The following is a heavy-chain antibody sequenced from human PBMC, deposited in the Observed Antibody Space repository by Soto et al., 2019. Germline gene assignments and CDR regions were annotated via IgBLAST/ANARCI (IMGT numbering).Heavy chain of an antibody. V-gene: IGHV1-69*01. J-gene: IGHJ6*02. CDR3: ASGVVLPLNSGLAV. CDR2: IIPIFGTA. D-gene: IGHD2-2*01. Sequence: QVQLVQSGAEVKKPGSSVRVSCKASGGTFSSAAISWVRQAPGQGLEWMGGIIPIFGTANYAQKFQGRVTILADESTSTAHMELSSLRSEDTAIYYCASGVVLPLNSGLAVWGQGTTVTVSS. CDR1: GGTFSSAA.